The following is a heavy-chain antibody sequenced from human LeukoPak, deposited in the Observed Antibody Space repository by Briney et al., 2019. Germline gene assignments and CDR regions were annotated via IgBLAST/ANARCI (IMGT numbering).Heavy chain of an antibody. V-gene: IGHV1-69*13. CDR1: GGTLSSYA. CDR2: IIPIFGTA. CDR3: ARALDYYDSSGYIFDY. Sequence: SVNVSCKASGGTLSSYAISWVRQAPGQGLEWMGGIIPIFGTANYAQKFQGRVTITADESTSTAYMELSSLRSEDTAVYYCARALDYYDSSGYIFDYWGQGTLVTVSS. D-gene: IGHD3-22*01. J-gene: IGHJ4*02.